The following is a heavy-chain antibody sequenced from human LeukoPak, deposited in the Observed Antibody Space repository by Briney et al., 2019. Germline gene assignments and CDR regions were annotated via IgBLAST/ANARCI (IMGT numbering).Heavy chain of an antibody. J-gene: IGHJ4*02. CDR3: ARLLYYYDSSGPYGPPDY. Sequence: RGESLKISCKGSGYSFTSYWIGWVRQMPGKGLEWMGIIYPGDSDTRYSPSFQGQVTISADKSISTAYLQWSSLKASDTAMYYCARLLYYYDSSGPYGPPDYWGQGTLVTVSS. CDR2: IYPGDSDT. D-gene: IGHD3-22*01. V-gene: IGHV5-51*01. CDR1: GYSFTSYW.